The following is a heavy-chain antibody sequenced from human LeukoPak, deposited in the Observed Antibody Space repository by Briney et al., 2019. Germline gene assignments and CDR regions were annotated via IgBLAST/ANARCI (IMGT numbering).Heavy chain of an antibody. D-gene: IGHD4-17*01. V-gene: IGHV1-18*01. J-gene: IGHJ4*02. Sequence: GASVKVSCKASGYTFTSYGISWVRQAPGQGLEWMGWISAYNGNTNYAQKLQGRDTMTTDTSTSTAYMELRSLRSDDTAVYYCARVPYAVTRSRYDYWGQGTLVTVSS. CDR3: ARVPYAVTRSRYDY. CDR1: GYTFTSYG. CDR2: ISAYNGNT.